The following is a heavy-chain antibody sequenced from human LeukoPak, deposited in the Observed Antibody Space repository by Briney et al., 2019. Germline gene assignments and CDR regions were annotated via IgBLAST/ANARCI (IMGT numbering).Heavy chain of an antibody. Sequence: WETLSLTCTVSGGSISTYCWSWVRQPPGKGLEWMAYISYSGSNNYNPSLKSRVTISVDTSRNQFSLKLSSVTAADTAVYYCARGRLGGSGSYYNVLDYWGQGTLVTVSS. J-gene: IGHJ4*02. D-gene: IGHD3-10*01. CDR3: ARGRLGGSGSYYNVLDY. CDR2: ISYSGSN. V-gene: IGHV4-59*01. CDR1: GGSISTYC.